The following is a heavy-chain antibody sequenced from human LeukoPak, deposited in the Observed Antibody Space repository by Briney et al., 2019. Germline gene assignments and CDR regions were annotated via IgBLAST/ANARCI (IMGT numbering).Heavy chain of an antibody. D-gene: IGHD6-13*01. CDR1: GFTFSSYE. J-gene: IGHJ4*02. CDR3: ARDRVSSWYYFDY. Sequence: GGSLRLSCAASGFTFSSYEMNWVRQAPGKGLEWVSYISSSGRTIYYEDSVKGRFTISRDISKNTVYLQMSNLRAEDMAVYYCARDRVSSWYYFDYWGQGTLVTVSS. CDR2: ISSSGRTI. V-gene: IGHV3-48*03.